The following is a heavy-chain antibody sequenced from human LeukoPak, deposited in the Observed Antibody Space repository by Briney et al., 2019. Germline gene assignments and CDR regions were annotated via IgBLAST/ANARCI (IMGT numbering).Heavy chain of an antibody. CDR2: ISYDGSNK. J-gene: IGHJ5*02. CDR1: GFTFSSYA. D-gene: IGHD4-17*01. V-gene: IGHV3-30-3*01. Sequence: GGSLRLSCAASGFTFSSYAMHWVRQAPGKGLEWVAVISYDGSNKYYADSVKGRFTISRDNSKNTLYLQMNSLRAEDTAVYYCARDYALGQGTLVTVSS. CDR3: ARDYA.